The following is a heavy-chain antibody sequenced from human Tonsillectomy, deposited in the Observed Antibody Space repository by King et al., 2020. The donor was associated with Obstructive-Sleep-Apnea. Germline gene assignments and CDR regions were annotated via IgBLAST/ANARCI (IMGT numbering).Heavy chain of an antibody. CDR2: INHSGST. Sequence: VQLQQWGAGLLKPSETLSLTCAVYGGSFSGYYWSWIRQPPGKGLEWIGEINHSGSTNYNPSLKSRVPISVDTSKNQFSLKLSSVTAADTAVYYCARVRVYYYGSGSYYKRYGMDVWGQGTTVTVSS. CDR1: GGSFSGYY. D-gene: IGHD3-10*01. CDR3: ARVRVYYYGSGSYYKRYGMDV. J-gene: IGHJ6*02. V-gene: IGHV4-34*01.